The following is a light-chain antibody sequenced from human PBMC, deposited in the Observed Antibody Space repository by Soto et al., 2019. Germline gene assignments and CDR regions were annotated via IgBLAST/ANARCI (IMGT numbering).Light chain of an antibody. J-gene: IGLJ1*01. Sequence: QSVLTQPPSASGSPGQSVTISCTGTSSDVGGYNYVSWYKQHPGKVPKLMVYEVNKRPSGVPDRFSGSKSGNTASLTVSGLQAEGEADYYCTSYAGGNNVFGTGTKLTVL. V-gene: IGLV2-8*01. CDR1: SSDVGGYNY. CDR3: TSYAGGNNV. CDR2: EVN.